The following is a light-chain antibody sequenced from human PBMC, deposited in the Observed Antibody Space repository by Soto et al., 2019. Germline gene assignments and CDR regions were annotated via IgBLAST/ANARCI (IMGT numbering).Light chain of an antibody. CDR2: GAS. J-gene: IGKJ2*01. CDR3: EQSASWYT. CDR1: QSLTSDY. Sequence: EIVLTQSPGTLSLSPGDSATLSCRASQSLTSDYLAWYQQRPGQAPRLLIYGASRRATGIPDRFSGYKSGTAFTLTTRRLEPEDLAIYYCEQSASWYTSGQGTKLEIK. V-gene: IGKV3-20*01.